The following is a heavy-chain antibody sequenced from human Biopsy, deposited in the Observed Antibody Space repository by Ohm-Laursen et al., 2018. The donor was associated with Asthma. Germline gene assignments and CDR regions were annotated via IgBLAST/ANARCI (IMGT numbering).Heavy chain of an antibody. J-gene: IGHJ6*02. Sequence: LSLTCAYRGSFRGYVWTWIRQPPGKGLEWISYIGSTRLYTNSADSVKGRFSISRDNAKNSLYLHMNSLRVEDTAVYYCARHLSPGYHHYAMDVWGQGTTVTVSS. CDR2: IGSTRLYT. V-gene: IGHV3-11*06. D-gene: IGHD3-16*02. CDR3: ARHLSPGYHHYAMDV. CDR1: GSFRGYV.